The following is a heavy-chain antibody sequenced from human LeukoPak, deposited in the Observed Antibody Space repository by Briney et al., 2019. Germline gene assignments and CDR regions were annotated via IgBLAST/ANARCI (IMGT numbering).Heavy chain of an antibody. D-gene: IGHD1-14*01. CDR2: ISSSSSYI. CDR1: GFTFSSYS. CDR3: ARDLTPSAFDI. Sequence: GGSLRLSCAASGFTFSSYSMNWVRQAPGKGLEWVSSISSSSSYIYYADSVKGRFTISRDNAKNSLYLQMNSPRAEDTAVYYCARDLTPSAFDIWGQGTMVTVSS. V-gene: IGHV3-21*01. J-gene: IGHJ3*02.